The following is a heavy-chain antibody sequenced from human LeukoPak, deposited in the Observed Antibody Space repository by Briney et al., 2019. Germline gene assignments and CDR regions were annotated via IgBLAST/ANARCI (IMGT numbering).Heavy chain of an antibody. CDR1: GYTFTSYG. CDR2: ISAYNGNT. Sequence: ASVKVSCKASGYTFTSYGISWVRQAPGQGLEWMGWISAYNGNTNYAQKLQGRDTMTTDTSTSTAYMELRSLRSDDTAVYYCARDKLKGVVTPYGMDVWGQGTTVTVSS. D-gene: IGHD3-3*01. CDR3: ARDKLKGVVTPYGMDV. J-gene: IGHJ6*02. V-gene: IGHV1-18*01.